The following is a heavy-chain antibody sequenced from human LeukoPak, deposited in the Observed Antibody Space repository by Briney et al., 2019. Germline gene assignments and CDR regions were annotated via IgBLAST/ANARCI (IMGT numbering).Heavy chain of an antibody. J-gene: IGHJ4*02. CDR2: IYYSGST. CDR1: GGSISSGGYS. V-gene: IGHV4-61*08. CDR3: ARAIVVVAATVYYFDY. D-gene: IGHD2-15*01. Sequence: PSETLSLTCAVSGGSISSGGYSWSWIRQPPGKGLEWIGYIYYSGSTNYNPSLKSRVTISVDTSKNQFSLKLSSVTAADTAVYYCARAIVVVAATVYYFDYWGQGTLVTVSS.